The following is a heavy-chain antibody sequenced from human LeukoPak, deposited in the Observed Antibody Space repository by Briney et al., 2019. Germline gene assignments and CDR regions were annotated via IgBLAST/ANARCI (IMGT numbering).Heavy chain of an antibody. D-gene: IGHD6-13*01. Sequence: GGSLRLSCAASGFTFSSYAMHWVRQAPGKGLEYVSAISSNGGSTYYANSVKGRFTISRDNSENTLYLQMGSLRAEDMAVYYCARGKRSFGSTTLGYWGQGTLVTVSS. CDR2: ISSNGGST. J-gene: IGHJ4*02. CDR3: ARGKRSFGSTTLGY. V-gene: IGHV3-64*01. CDR1: GFTFSSYA.